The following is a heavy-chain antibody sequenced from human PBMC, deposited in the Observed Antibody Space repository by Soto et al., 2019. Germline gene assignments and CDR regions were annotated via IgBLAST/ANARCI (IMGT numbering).Heavy chain of an antibody. D-gene: IGHD2-2*02. CDR2: MNPNSGNT. CDR1: GYTFTSYD. V-gene: IGHV1-8*01. Sequence: ASVKVSCKASGYTFTSYDINWVRQATGQGLEWMGWMNPNSGNTGYAQKFQGRVTMTRNTSISTAYMELSSLRSEDTAVYYCARVPTVVPAAIPVWDLKFDPWGQGTLVTVSS. J-gene: IGHJ5*02. CDR3: ARVPTVVPAAIPVWDLKFDP.